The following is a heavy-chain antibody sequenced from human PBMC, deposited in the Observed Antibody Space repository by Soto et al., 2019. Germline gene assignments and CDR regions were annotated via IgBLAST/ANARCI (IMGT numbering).Heavy chain of an antibody. Sequence: SETLSLTCTVSGGSISSGGYYWSGIRQHPGKGLEWIGYIYYSGSTYYNPSLKSRVTISVDTSKNQFSLKLSSVTAADTAVYYCARDSSYGDYVGDFDYWGQGTLVTVSS. J-gene: IGHJ4*02. D-gene: IGHD4-17*01. V-gene: IGHV4-31*03. CDR1: GGSISSGGYY. CDR3: ARDSSYGDYVGDFDY. CDR2: IYYSGST.